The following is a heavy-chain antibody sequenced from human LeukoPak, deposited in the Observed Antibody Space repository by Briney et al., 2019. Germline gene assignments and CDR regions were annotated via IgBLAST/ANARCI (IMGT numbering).Heavy chain of an antibody. V-gene: IGHV3-23*01. Sequence: GGSLRLSCAASGFTFSSYAMSWVRQAPGKGLEWVSAISGSGGSTYYADSVKGRFTISRDNSKNTLYLQMDSLRAEDTAVYYCAKLPDSYGDYYYMDVWGKGTTVTVSS. D-gene: IGHD5-18*01. CDR1: GFTFSSYA. CDR3: AKLPDSYGDYYYMDV. J-gene: IGHJ6*03. CDR2: ISGSGGST.